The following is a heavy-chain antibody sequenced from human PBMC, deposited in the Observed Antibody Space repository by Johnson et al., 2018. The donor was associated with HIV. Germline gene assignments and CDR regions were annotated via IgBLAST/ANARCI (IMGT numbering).Heavy chain of an antibody. CDR2: INWNGGST. D-gene: IGHD3-16*02. V-gene: IGHV3-20*04. CDR1: GFTFDDCG. J-gene: IGHJ3*02. Sequence: VQLVESGGGLVQPGMSLRLSCAASGFTFDDCGMSWVRQVPGKGLEWVSGINWNGGSTGYADSVKGRFTISRDNAKNSLYLQMNSLRAEDTALYYCARDRGWGVIDAFDIWGQGTMVTVSS. CDR3: ARDRGWGVIDAFDI.